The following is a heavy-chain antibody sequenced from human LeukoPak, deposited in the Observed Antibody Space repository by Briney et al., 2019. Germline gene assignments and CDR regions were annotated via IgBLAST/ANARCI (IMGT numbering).Heavy chain of an antibody. V-gene: IGHV3-33*01. Sequence: GGSLRLSCAASGFTFSSYGMHWVRQAPGKELEWVAVIWYDGSNKYYADSVKGRFIISRDNSKNTLYLQMNSLRAEDTAVYYCARGRDTAMVEHWGQGTLVTVSS. J-gene: IGHJ1*01. CDR2: IWYDGSNK. CDR3: ARGRDTAMVEH. D-gene: IGHD5-18*01. CDR1: GFTFSSYG.